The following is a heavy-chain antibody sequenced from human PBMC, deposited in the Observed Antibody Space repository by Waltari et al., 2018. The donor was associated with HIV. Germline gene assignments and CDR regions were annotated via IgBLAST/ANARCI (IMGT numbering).Heavy chain of an antibody. CDR2: IIPMFGAA. Sequence: QVQLVQSGAEVKKPGSSVKVSCKASGGSFSRYVIRWVRQGPGQGLEWMGGIIPMFGAANYAQNFLSRVTISADESTKTAYMELSGLRSEDTAMYYCARETQETTGGRIFDFWGQGTMVTVSS. CDR1: GGSFSRYV. D-gene: IGHD4-17*01. J-gene: IGHJ4*02. V-gene: IGHV1-69*12. CDR3: ARETQETTGGRIFDF.